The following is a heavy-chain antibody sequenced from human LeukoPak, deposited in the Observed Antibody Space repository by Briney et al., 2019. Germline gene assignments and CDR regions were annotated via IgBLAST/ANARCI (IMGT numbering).Heavy chain of an antibody. V-gene: IGHV3-7*04. CDR2: IGKDGSGN. D-gene: IGHD2-2*02. J-gene: IGHJ4*02. Sequence: PGGSLRLSCAASGFSLSRYWMSWVRQAPGKGLEWVANIGKDGSGNHYVDSVKGRFTISRDNAKNSVFLQMSSLRADDTAVYYCARVTYPWYFDYWGQGTLVTVSS. CDR3: ARVTYPWYFDY. CDR1: GFSLSRYW.